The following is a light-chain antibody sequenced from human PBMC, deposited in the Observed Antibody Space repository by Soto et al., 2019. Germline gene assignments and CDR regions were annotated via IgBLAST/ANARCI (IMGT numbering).Light chain of an antibody. CDR1: SSDVGGYNY. J-gene: IGLJ2*01. CDR3: SSYTRTTLVV. CDR2: EVS. V-gene: IGLV2-14*01. Sequence: QSALTQPASVSGSPGQSITISCTGSSSDVGGYNYVSWYQQHPGKAPKLMSYEVSNRPSGVSNRFSGSKSGNTASLTISGLQAEYEADYYCSSYTRTTLVVFGGGTKLTVL.